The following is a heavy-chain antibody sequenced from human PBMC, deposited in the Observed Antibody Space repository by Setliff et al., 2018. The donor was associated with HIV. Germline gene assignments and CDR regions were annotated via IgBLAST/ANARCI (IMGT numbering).Heavy chain of an antibody. CDR1: GGSISSYH. CDR3: ARGSDYYDSSGRHIRLFDY. V-gene: IGHV4-59*01. J-gene: IGHJ4*02. Sequence: PSETLSLTCAVSGGSISSYHWSWIRQPPGKGLEWIGYIYYSGSTNYNPSLKSRVTISVDTSKNQFSLKLSSVTATDTAVYYCARGSDYYDSSGRHIRLFDYWGQGTLVTVSS. CDR2: IYYSGST. D-gene: IGHD3-22*01.